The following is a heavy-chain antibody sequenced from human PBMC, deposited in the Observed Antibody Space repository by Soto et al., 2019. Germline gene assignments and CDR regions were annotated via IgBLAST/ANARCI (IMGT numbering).Heavy chain of an antibody. CDR2: IYWDDDR. J-gene: IGHJ4*02. V-gene: IGHV2-5*02. CDR1: GFSISTSGVG. D-gene: IGHD1-20*01. Sequence: QITLKESGPTLVKPTQTLTLTCTFSGFSISTSGVGVGWIRQPPGKALEYLALIYWDDDRPYNPSLKGRLAITKDTSKNEVVLIMTNIDPVDTDTDYCAHRRGWYNWNDGNFDYWGQGILVTVSS. CDR3: AHRRGWYNWNDGNFDY.